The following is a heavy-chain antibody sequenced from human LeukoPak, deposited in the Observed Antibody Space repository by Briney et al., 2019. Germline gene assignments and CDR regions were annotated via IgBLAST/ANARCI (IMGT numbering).Heavy chain of an antibody. J-gene: IGHJ4*02. CDR3: ARVLTAAAINY. V-gene: IGHV3-48*02. CDR2: ISISNTV. D-gene: IGHD6-25*01. Sequence: GGPLRLSYAPSGFTFHSYRMNWVRQAPPRGLDGVSYISISNTVYYADPVTRRFTISRGKANNSPYLPMNSLRDEHTPVCFCARVLTAAAINYWGQGTMVTVSS. CDR1: GFTFHSYR.